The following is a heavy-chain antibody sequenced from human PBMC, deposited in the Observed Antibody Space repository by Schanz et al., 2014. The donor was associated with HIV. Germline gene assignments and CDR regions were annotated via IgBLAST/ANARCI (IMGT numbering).Heavy chain of an antibody. Sequence: EVHLVESXXXXVKPGGXXXXXXXASXXTFSDYSMHWVRQAPGKGLEWVSSISSSSTYIYYADSVKGRFTISRDNAKNSLYLHMNSLRAEDTAVYFCAVLWXXXXFDYWGQGTLVTVSS. CDR2: ISSSSTYI. CDR1: XXTFSDYS. V-gene: IGHV3-21*01. CDR3: AVLWXXXXFDY. D-gene: IGHD2-21*01. J-gene: IGHJ4*02.